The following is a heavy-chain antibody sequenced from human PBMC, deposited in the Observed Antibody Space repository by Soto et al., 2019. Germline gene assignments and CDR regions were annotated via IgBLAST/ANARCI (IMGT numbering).Heavy chain of an antibody. D-gene: IGHD3-22*01. V-gene: IGHV3-30*18. CDR1: GFTFSSFG. CDR2: ISYDGSNE. J-gene: IGHJ4*02. Sequence: QVQLVESGGGVVQPGRSLRLSCAASGFTFSSFGMHWVRQAPGKGLEWVAHISYDGSNEHYADSVKGRFTISRDNSEDTMYLQMNSLIVADTALYFWAKDTYYQDSSGYYIFEFWGQGPLATVSS. CDR3: AKDTYYQDSSGYYIFEF.